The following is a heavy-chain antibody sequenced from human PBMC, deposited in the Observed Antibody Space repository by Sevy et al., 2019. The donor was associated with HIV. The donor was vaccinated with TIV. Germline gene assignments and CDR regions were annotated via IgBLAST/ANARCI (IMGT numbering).Heavy chain of an antibody. D-gene: IGHD2-15*01. Sequence: GGSLRLSCAAPGFIFSGYWMTWVRQAPGKGLEWVANIKFDGSEKYYVDSVKGRFTISRDNAKNSLFLQMNSLRAADTAVYYCARGRDCSGGGCYIDYWGQGTLVTVSS. V-gene: IGHV3-7*01. CDR2: IKFDGSEK. CDR3: ARGRDCSGGGCYIDY. J-gene: IGHJ4*02. CDR1: GFIFSGYW.